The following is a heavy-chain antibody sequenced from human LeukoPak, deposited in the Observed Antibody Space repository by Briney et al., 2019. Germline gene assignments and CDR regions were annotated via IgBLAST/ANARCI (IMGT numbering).Heavy chain of an antibody. CDR2: INHSGST. Sequence: SETLSLTCAVYGGSFSGYYWSWIRQPPGKGLEWIGEINHSGSTNYNPSLKSRVTISVDTSRNQFSLKLSSMTAADTAVYYCARTKQWLVPDYWGQGTLVTVSS. CDR3: ARTKQWLVPDY. CDR1: GGSFSGYY. J-gene: IGHJ4*02. V-gene: IGHV4-34*01. D-gene: IGHD6-19*01.